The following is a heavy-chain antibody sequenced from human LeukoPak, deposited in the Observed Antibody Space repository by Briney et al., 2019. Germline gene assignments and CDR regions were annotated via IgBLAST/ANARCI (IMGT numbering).Heavy chain of an antibody. Sequence: SVKVSCKASGYTFTSYYMHWVRQAPGQGLEWMGRIIPILGIANYAQKFQGRVTITADKSTSTAYMELSSLRSEDTAVYYCARDPLEGIAVAGTFDPWGQGTLVTVSS. CDR1: GYTFTSYY. V-gene: IGHV1-69*04. D-gene: IGHD6-19*01. CDR2: IIPILGIA. J-gene: IGHJ5*02. CDR3: ARDPLEGIAVAGTFDP.